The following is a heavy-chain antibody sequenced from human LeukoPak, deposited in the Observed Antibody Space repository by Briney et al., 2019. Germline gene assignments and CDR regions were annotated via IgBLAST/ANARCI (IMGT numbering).Heavy chain of an antibody. CDR2: INHSGST. D-gene: IGHD6-19*01. V-gene: IGHV4-34*01. J-gene: IGHJ4*02. CDR1: GGSFSGYY. Sequence: SETLSLTCAVYGGSFSGYYWSWIRQPPGKGLEWIGEINHSGSTNYNPSLKGRVTISVDTSKNQFSLKLSSVTAADTAVYYCARGLVGIAVAGTVDDYWGQGTLVTVSS. CDR3: ARGLVGIAVAGTVDDY.